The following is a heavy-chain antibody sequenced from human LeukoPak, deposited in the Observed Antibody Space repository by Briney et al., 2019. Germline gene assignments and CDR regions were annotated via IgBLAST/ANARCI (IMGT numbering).Heavy chain of an antibody. CDR1: GYTFTSYY. CDR2: INPSGGST. J-gene: IGHJ4*02. V-gene: IGHV1-46*01. CDR3: ARAEYSSSSTLFPFDY. D-gene: IGHD6-6*01. Sequence: ASVKVSCKASGYTFTSYYMHWVRQAPGQGLEWMGIINPSGGSTSYAQEFQGRVTMTRDMSTSTVYMELSSLRSEDTAVYYCARAEYSSSSTLFPFDYWGQGTLVTVSS.